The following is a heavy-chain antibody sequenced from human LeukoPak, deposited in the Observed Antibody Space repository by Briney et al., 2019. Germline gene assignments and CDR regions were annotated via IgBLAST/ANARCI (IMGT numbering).Heavy chain of an antibody. Sequence: ASVKVSCKASGYTFTGYYMHWVRQAPGQGLEWMGWINPNSGGTNYAQKFQGRVTMTTDTSTSTAYMELRSLRSDDTAVYYCASSYVYSGSYHSLSFDYWGQGTLVTVSS. V-gene: IGHV1-2*02. CDR2: INPNSGGT. CDR1: GYTFTGYY. CDR3: ASSYVYSGSYHSLSFDY. J-gene: IGHJ4*02. D-gene: IGHD1-26*01.